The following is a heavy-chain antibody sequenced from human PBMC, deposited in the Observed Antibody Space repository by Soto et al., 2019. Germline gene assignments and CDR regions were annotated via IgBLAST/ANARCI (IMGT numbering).Heavy chain of an antibody. CDR3: TWQYFWSGNV. CDR1: GFTFSNAW. CDR2: SKSKTDGGTT. V-gene: IGHV3-15*01. J-gene: IGHJ4*02. Sequence: EVQLVESGGGLVKPGGSLRLSCAASGFTFSNAWMSWVRQAPGKGLEWVGRSKSKTDGGTTDYAAPVKGRFTISRDDSKNTLYLQMNSLKTEDTAVYYCTWQYFWSGNVWGQGTLVTVSS. D-gene: IGHD3-3*01.